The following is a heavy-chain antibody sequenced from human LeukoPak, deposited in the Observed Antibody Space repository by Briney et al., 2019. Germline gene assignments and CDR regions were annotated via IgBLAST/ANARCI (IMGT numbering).Heavy chain of an antibody. D-gene: IGHD3-10*01. J-gene: IGHJ4*02. V-gene: IGHV3-11*06. CDR1: GFTFSDYY. CDR2: ISSSSSYT. CDR3: ARTIWFGELVDF. Sequence: GGSLRLSCAASGFTFSDYYMSWIRQAPGKGLEWVSYISSSSSYTNYADSVKGRFTISRDNAKNSLYLQMNSLRAEDTAVYYCARTIWFGELVDFWGQGALVTVSS.